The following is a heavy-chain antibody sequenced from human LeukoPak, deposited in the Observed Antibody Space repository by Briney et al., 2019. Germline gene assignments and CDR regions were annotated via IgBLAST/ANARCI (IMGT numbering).Heavy chain of an antibody. CDR3: ARGNYYDSSGYYLPFDY. CDR2: IYTSGST. D-gene: IGHD3-22*01. V-gene: IGHV4-4*09. Sequence: SETLSLTCTVSGGSISSYYWSWIRQAPGKGLEWIGYIYTSGSTNYNPSLKSRVTISVDTSKNQFSLKLSSVTAADTAVYYCARGNYYDSSGYYLPFDYWGQGTLVTVSS. J-gene: IGHJ4*02. CDR1: GGSISSYY.